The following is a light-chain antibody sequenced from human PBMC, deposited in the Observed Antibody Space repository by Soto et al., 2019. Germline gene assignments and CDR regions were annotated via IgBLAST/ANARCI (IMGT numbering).Light chain of an antibody. CDR3: QQFNNSPLT. CDR1: QSLRNNY. J-gene: IGKJ4*01. CDR2: SAS. Sequence: EIVLTQSPGTLSLSPGERATLSCRASQSLRNNYLAWYQQKPGQTPRLLIHSASSKATGIPDRFSGSGSGTDFTLTISRLEPEDFAVYYCQQFNNSPLTFGGGTKVEIK. V-gene: IGKV3-20*01.